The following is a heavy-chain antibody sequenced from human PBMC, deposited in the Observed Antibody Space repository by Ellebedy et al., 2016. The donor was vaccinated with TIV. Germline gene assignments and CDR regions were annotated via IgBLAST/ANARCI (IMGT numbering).Heavy chain of an antibody. D-gene: IGHD1-26*01. Sequence: GESLKISCKGSGYSFSTFWVIWVRQRPGKGLESMGRIDPSDSYTHYSPSFQGHVTMSADTSISTAYLEWSSLKASDTAIYYCARYSGSYGGYDFWGQGTLVTVSS. CDR2: IDPSDSYT. J-gene: IGHJ4*02. CDR3: ARYSGSYGGYDF. CDR1: GYSFSTFW. V-gene: IGHV5-10-1*01.